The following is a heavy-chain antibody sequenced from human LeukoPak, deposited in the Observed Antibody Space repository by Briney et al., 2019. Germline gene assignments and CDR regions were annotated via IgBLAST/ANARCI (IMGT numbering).Heavy chain of an antibody. CDR3: ARALRSGAAAFDI. CDR2: ISSGSSTI. Sequence: GGSLRLSCAASGFTFSSYAMHWVRQAPGKGLEWVSYISSGSSTIYYADSVKGRFTISRDNAKNSLYLQMNSLRDEDTAVYYCARALRSGAAAFDIWGQGTMVTVSS. V-gene: IGHV3-48*02. J-gene: IGHJ3*02. D-gene: IGHD6-25*01. CDR1: GFTFSSYA.